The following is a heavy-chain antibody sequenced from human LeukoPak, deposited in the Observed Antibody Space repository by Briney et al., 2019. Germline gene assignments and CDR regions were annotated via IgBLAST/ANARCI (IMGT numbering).Heavy chain of an antibody. CDR2: IYSGGST. D-gene: IGHD3-3*01. V-gene: IGHV3-66*01. J-gene: IGHJ4*02. Sequence: GGSLRLSCAASGFTVSSNYMSWVRQAPGKGLEWVSVIYSGGSTYYGDSVKGRFSISRDSSKNTLYLQMNSLRAEDTAVYYCARGGDVLSGYYTAHNFDYWGQGTLVTVSS. CDR3: ARGGDVLSGYYTAHNFDY. CDR1: GFTVSSNY.